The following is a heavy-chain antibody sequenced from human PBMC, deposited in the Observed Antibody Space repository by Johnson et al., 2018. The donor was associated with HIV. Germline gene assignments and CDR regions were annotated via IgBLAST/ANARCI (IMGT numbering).Heavy chain of an antibody. CDR2: LTWNSGSI. D-gene: IGHD6-13*01. J-gene: IGHJ3*02. Sequence: VQLVESGGGLIQPGGSLRLSCAASGFTFSSYWMHWVHQAPGKGPEWVSVLTWNSGSIGYADSVKGRFTISRDNAKNSLYLQMNSLRAEDTAVYYCARYSSSSRDTFDIWGQGTMVTVSS. V-gene: IGHV3-74*02. CDR3: ARYSSSSRDTFDI. CDR1: GFTFSSYW.